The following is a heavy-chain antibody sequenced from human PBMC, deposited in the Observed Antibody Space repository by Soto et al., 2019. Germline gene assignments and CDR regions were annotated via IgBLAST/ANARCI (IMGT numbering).Heavy chain of an antibody. J-gene: IGHJ4*02. V-gene: IGHV3-23*01. CDR3: AKTCYGSSGYYSYYFDY. D-gene: IGHD3-22*01. CDR2: ISGSGGST. CDR1: GFTFSSYA. Sequence: GGSLRLSCAASGFTFSSYAMSWVRQAPGKGLEWVSAISGSGGSTYYADSVKGRFTISRDNSKNTLYLQMNSLRAEDTAVYYCAKTCYGSSGYYSYYFDYWGQGTLVTVSS.